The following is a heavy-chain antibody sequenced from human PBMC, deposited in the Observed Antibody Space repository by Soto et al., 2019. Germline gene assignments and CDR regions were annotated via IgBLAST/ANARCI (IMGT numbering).Heavy chain of an antibody. Sequence: QVQLVQSGAEVKKPRASVKVSCKASGYTFITYGVSWVRQAPGQGLDWLGWISTYNGNTRYAERLQGRVTMTTATTTNTAYMELRNLRSDDTAVYYCARGPTDYYDNSANYFLDYWGQGTLVTVSS. D-gene: IGHD3-22*01. CDR3: ARGPTDYYDNSANYFLDY. V-gene: IGHV1-18*01. CDR1: GYTFITYG. J-gene: IGHJ4*02. CDR2: ISTYNGNT.